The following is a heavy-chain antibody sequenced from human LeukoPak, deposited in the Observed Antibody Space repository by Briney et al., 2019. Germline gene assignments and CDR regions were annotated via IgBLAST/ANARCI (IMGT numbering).Heavy chain of an antibody. CDR2: IHYSGST. D-gene: IGHD5/OR15-5a*01. Sequence: PWETLSLTCTVSGGSISSNTYYRGWIRRPPGKGLEWIGNIHYSGSTYYNPSLKSRVTISVDTSKNQFSLNLSPLTAADTAVYYCATSDAVSTYNWFDPWGQGTLVTVSS. CDR3: ATSDAVSTYNWFDP. CDR1: GGSISSNTYY. J-gene: IGHJ5*02. V-gene: IGHV4-39*01.